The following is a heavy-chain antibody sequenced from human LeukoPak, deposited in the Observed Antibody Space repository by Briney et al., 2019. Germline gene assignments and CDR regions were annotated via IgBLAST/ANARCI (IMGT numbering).Heavy chain of an antibody. J-gene: IGHJ4*02. CDR1: GQTLTELS. CDR3: ARAVLLGGYSYGLGY. CDR2: YDPEAGGT. V-gene: IGHV1-24*01. Sequence: ASVKVSCKVSGQTLTELSIHWVRQAPGGGLEWMGGYDPEAGGTVYAQKFQGRVTMTRDTSTSTVYMELSSLRSEDTAVYYCARAVLLGGYSYGLGYWGQGTLVTVSS. D-gene: IGHD5-18*01.